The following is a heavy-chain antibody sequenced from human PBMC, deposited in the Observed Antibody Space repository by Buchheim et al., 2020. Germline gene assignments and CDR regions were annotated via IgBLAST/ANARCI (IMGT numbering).Heavy chain of an antibody. J-gene: IGHJ5*02. CDR3: TRRPSHRRWFDT. Sequence: QVQLQQWGAGLVKPSETLSLTCAVYGGSFSGYYWSWIRQPPGKGLEWFGEINHSGSTNYNPSLKSRVTISVDTFKNQFSLTLSSVTAPDTAVYYSTRRPSHRRWFDTWGKGTL. V-gene: IGHV4-34*01. CDR1: GGSFSGYY. CDR2: INHSGST.